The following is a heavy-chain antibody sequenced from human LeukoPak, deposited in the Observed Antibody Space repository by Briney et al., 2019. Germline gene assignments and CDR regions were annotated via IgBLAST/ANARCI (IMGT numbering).Heavy chain of an antibody. CDR1: GFIFSNYA. J-gene: IGHJ4*02. D-gene: IGHD1-26*01. V-gene: IGHV3-23*01. Sequence: PGGSLRLSCAASGFIFSNYAMHWVRQAPGKGLEWVSTIDGPTFRTHYADSVMGRFTISRDNSKNTLYLQMNSLRAEDAAVYFCTTWVGAHFDFWGQGTLVTVSS. CDR2: IDGPTFRT. CDR3: TTWVGAHFDF.